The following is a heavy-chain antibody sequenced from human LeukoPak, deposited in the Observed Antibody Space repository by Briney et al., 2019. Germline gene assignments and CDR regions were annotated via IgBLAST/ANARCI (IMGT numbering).Heavy chain of an antibody. CDR2: IWYDGSNK. J-gene: IGHJ4*02. V-gene: IGHV3-33*01. CDR1: GFSFSSYV. D-gene: IGHD3-10*01. CDR3: ARDRITMVRGVFVPGN. Sequence: PGGSLRLSCAASGFSFSSYVMHWVRQAPGKGLEWVAVIWYDGSNKYYADSLKGRFTISRDNSKNTLYLQMNSLRAEDTAVYYCARDRITMVRGVFVPGNWGQGTLVTVSS.